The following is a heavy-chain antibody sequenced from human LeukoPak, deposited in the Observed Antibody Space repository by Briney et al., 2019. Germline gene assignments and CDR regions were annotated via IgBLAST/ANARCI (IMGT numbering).Heavy chain of an antibody. Sequence: GASVKVSCKASGYTFTSYYMHWVRQAPGQGLEWMGIINPSGGSTSYAQKFQGRVTITRDMATSTVYMELSSRRSEDTAVYYCARGDGDHERSFAFNIWGQGTMVTASS. CDR1: GYTFTSYY. CDR3: ARGDGDHERSFAFNI. CDR2: INPSGGST. D-gene: IGHD4-17*01. J-gene: IGHJ3*02. V-gene: IGHV1-46*01.